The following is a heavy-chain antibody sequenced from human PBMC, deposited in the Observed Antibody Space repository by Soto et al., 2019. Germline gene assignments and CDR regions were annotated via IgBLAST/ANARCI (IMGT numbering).Heavy chain of an antibody. D-gene: IGHD4-17*01. CDR3: ARERRYGETIDD. CDR1: GGSFSGYY. Sequence: SETLSLTCAVYGGSFSGYYWSWIRQPPGKGLEWIGEINHSGSTNYNPSLKSRVTIPVDTSKNQFSLKLSSVTAADTAVYYCARERRYGETIDDRGQGTLVTLSS. J-gene: IGHJ4*02. V-gene: IGHV4-34*01. CDR2: INHSGST.